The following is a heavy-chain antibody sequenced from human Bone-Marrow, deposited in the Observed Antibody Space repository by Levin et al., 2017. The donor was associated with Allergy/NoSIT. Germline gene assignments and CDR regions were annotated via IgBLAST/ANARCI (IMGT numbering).Heavy chain of an antibody. Sequence: ASVKVSCKASGYNFMSHDIAWVRQATGQGLEWMGWMNPQSGNTGYAQKFQGRVTMTMDASVSTAYMELSSLKSEDTAVYYCARGLRDDSDFWGQGTLVTVSS. D-gene: IGHD1-1*01. J-gene: IGHJ4*02. V-gene: IGHV1-8*01. CDR3: ARGLRDDSDF. CDR1: GYNFMSHD. CDR2: MNPQSGNT.